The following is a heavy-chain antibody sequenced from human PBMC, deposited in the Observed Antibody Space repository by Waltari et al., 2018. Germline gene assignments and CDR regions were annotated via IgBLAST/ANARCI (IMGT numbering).Heavy chain of an antibody. CDR2: INPSGGST. J-gene: IGHJ1*01. Sequence: QVQLVQSGAEVKKPGASVKVSCKASGYTFTSYYMHWVRQAPGQGLEWMGIINPSGGSTSYAQNVQGRGTMTRDTSTSTVYMELSSLRSEDTAVYYCARAVGSGSYLFQHWGQGTLVTVSS. CDR3: ARAVGSGSYLFQH. D-gene: IGHD3-10*01. CDR1: GYTFTSYY. V-gene: IGHV1-46*01.